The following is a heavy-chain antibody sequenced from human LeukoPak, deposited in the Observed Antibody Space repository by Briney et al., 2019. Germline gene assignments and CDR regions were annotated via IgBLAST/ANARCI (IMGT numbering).Heavy chain of an antibody. J-gene: IGHJ3*02. CDR3: ALEGMATLDAFDI. V-gene: IGHV1-69*02. CDR1: GGTFSSYT. CDR2: IIPILGIA. D-gene: IGHD5-24*01. Sequence: SVKVSCKASGGTFSSYTISWVRQAPGQGLEWMGRIIPILGIANYAQKFQGRVTITADKSTGTAYMELSSLRSEDTAVYYCALEGMATLDAFDIWGQGTMVTVSS.